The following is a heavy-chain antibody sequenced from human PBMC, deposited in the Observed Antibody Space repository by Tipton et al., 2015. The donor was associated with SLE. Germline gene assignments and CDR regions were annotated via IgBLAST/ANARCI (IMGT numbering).Heavy chain of an antibody. CDR1: GGSISSGGLY. Sequence: TLSLTCTVSGGSISSGGLYWSWIRQPPGKGLEWIGYIYYSGSTNYNPSLKSRVTISVDTSKNQFSLKLSSVTAADTAVYYCARRQTDPLGFDYWGQGTLVTVSS. D-gene: IGHD7-27*01. CDR3: ARRQTDPLGFDY. V-gene: IGHV4-61*08. CDR2: IYYSGST. J-gene: IGHJ4*02.